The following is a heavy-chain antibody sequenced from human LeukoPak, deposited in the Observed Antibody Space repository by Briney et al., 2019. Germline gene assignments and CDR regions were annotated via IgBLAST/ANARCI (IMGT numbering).Heavy chain of an antibody. CDR3: AKTHEVNYYGSGSYYMDV. V-gene: IGHV3-23*01. Sequence: GGSLRLSCAASGFTFSDYYMSWVRQAPGKGLEWVSSISGSGGSTYYADFVEGRLTITRDNSKNTLYLQMNSLRAEDTAVYSCAKTHEVNYYGSGSYYMDVWGQGTTVTVSS. J-gene: IGHJ6*02. CDR1: GFTFSDYY. D-gene: IGHD3-10*01. CDR2: ISGSGGST.